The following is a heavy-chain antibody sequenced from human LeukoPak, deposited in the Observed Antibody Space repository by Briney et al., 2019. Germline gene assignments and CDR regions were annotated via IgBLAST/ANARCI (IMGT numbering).Heavy chain of an antibody. V-gene: IGHV1-3*01. CDR1: GYTFTNYA. CDR3: ARGILWFGELSSLGY. Sequence: ASVKVSCKASGYTFTNYAMHWVRQAPGQRLEWMGWINAGNGNTKYSQKFQDRVTITRDTSASTAYMVLSSLKSEDTAVYYCARGILWFGELSSLGYWGQGTLVTVSS. D-gene: IGHD3-10*01. CDR2: INAGNGNT. J-gene: IGHJ4*02.